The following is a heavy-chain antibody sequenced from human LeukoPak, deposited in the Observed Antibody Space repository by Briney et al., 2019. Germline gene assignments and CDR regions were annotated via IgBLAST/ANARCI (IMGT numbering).Heavy chain of an antibody. CDR2: INPSGGST. D-gene: IGHD3-22*01. V-gene: IGHV1-46*01. Sequence: ASVKVSCKASGYTFTSYYMHWVRQAPGQGLEWMGIINPSGGSTSYAQKFQGRVAMTRDTSTSTVYMELSSLRSEDTAVYYCASKGGYYDSSGYYALWGQGTLVTVSS. CDR3: ASKGGYYDSSGYYAL. J-gene: IGHJ4*02. CDR1: GYTFTSYY.